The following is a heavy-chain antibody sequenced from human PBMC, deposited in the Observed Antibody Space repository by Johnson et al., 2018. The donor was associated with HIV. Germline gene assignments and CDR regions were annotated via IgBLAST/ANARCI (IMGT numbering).Heavy chain of an antibody. CDR2: ISSDGSAK. J-gene: IGHJ3*02. CDR1: GFTFSNYA. D-gene: IGHD3-22*01. CDR3: ANYDQERYDAFDI. V-gene: IGHV3-30-3*01. Sequence: QVHLVESGGGVVQPGSSLRLSCAASGFTFSNYAVHWVRQAPGKGLEWVAVISSDGSAKYYADSVKGPFTISRDNSKNTLYLQMNSLRAEDTAVYYCANYDQERYDAFDIWGQGTMVTVSS.